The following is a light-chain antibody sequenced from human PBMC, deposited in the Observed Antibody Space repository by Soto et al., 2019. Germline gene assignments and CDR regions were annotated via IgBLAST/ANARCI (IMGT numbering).Light chain of an antibody. V-gene: IGKV1-39*01. CDR3: QQSYSSLVT. CDR1: QTIATY. Sequence: IEMTQSPASLSASVGDRVTITCRASQTIATYLNWFQHKSGRAPKLLIYTSSSVNSGVSSRFRGSGSGTDFTLTISDVQPEDSATYYCQQSYSSLVTFGAGTKVEIK. CDR2: TSS. J-gene: IGKJ4*01.